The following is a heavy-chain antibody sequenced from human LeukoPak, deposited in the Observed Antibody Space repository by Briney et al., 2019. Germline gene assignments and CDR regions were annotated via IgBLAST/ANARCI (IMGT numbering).Heavy chain of an antibody. Sequence: GGSLRLSCAASGFIFRSYAMSWVRQAPGKGLEWVSVISASGDSTYYADSVKGRFTISRDNSKNTLYLQMNTLRADDTAVYYCAKDRDYGDYVYFDYWGQGTLVTVSS. J-gene: IGHJ4*02. CDR3: AKDRDYGDYVYFDY. D-gene: IGHD4-17*01. V-gene: IGHV3-23*01. CDR2: ISASGDST. CDR1: GFIFRSYA.